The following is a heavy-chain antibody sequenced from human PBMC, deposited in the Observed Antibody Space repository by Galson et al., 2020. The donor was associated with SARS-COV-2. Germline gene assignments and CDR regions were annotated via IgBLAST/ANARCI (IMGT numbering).Heavy chain of an antibody. CDR3: ARASRYSSGWYNY. J-gene: IGHJ4*02. CDR2: INHSGST. V-gene: IGHV4-34*01. CDR1: GGSFSGYY. D-gene: IGHD6-19*01. Sequence: SQASETLSLTCAVYGGSFSGYYWSWIRQPPGKGLEWIGEINHSGSTNYNPSLKSRVTISVDTSKNQFSLKLSSVTAADTAVYYCARASRYSSGWYNYWGQGTLVTVSS.